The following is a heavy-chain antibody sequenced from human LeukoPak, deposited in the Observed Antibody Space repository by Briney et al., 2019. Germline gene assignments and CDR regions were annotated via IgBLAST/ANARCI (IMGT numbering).Heavy chain of an antibody. Sequence: GGSLRLSCAAFGFTFSSYAMHWVRQAPGKGLEWVAVISYDGSNKYYADSVKGRFTISRDNSKNTLYLQMNSLRAEDTAVYYCARDRPGYYYDSSGYWDYFDYWGQGTLVTVSS. CDR1: GFTFSSYA. CDR3: ARDRPGYYYDSSGYWDYFDY. V-gene: IGHV3-30-3*01. CDR2: ISYDGSNK. J-gene: IGHJ4*02. D-gene: IGHD3-22*01.